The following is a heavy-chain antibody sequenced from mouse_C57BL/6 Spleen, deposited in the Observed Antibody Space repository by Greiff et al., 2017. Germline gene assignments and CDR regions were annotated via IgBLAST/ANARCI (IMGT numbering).Heavy chain of an antibody. CDR2: IDPEDGET. CDR3: ARWGYYDYDAVYFDY. D-gene: IGHD2-4*01. J-gene: IGHJ2*01. V-gene: IGHV14-2*01. Sequence: EVQLQQSGAELVKPGASVKLSCTASGFNIKDYYMHWVKQRTEQGLEWIGRIDPEDGETKYAPKFPGKATITADTSSNTAYLKLSSLTSEDTAVYYCARWGYYDYDAVYFDYWGQGTTLTVSS. CDR1: GFNIKDYY.